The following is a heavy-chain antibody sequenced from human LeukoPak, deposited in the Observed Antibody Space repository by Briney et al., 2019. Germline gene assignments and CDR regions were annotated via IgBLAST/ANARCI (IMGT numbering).Heavy chain of an antibody. CDR3: ARDQAATNTQVRFCLD. Sequence: ASVKVSCKASGYIFTSYGISWVRQAPGQGLEWMGCISAYNGNTNFAQKLQGRVTMTTDTSTSTAYMDLRSLRSDDTAVYYCARDQAATNTQVRFCLDWGQGTLVTVSS. CDR2: ISAYNGNT. CDR1: GYIFTSYG. D-gene: IGHD3-9*01. V-gene: IGHV1-18*01. J-gene: IGHJ4*02.